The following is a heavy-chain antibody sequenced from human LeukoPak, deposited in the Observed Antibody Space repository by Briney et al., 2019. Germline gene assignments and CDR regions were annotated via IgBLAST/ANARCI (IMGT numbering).Heavy chain of an antibody. CDR2: ISSSCSST. Sequence: GGSLLLSCAASDFTFSTFAMSGVRPSPGKGLEWVSTISSSCSSTYYAASVKGRFTVSRDNSRNTLYLQMNSLRAEDTAVYYCAKGCGGDCYSPVKGFYYGMDVWGQGTTVTVSS. J-gene: IGHJ6*02. D-gene: IGHD2-21*02. CDR3: AKGCGGDCYSPVKGFYYGMDV. V-gene: IGHV3-23*01. CDR1: DFTFSTFA.